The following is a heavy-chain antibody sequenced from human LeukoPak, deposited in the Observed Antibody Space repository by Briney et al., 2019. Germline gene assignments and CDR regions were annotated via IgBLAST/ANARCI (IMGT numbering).Heavy chain of an antibody. V-gene: IGHV4-34*01. J-gene: IGHJ6*02. CDR2: INHSGGT. Sequence: PSETLSLTCAVYGGSFSGYYWSWIRQPPGKGLEWIGEINHSGGTNYNPSLKSRVTISVDTSKNQFSLKLSSVTAADTAVYYCARAKDVHYYDSSGYLMDVWGQGTTVTVSS. D-gene: IGHD3-22*01. CDR1: GGSFSGYY. CDR3: ARAKDVHYYDSSGYLMDV.